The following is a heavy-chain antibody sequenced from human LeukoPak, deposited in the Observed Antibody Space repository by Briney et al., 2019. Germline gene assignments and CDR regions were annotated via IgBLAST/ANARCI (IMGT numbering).Heavy chain of an antibody. CDR3: AKTMVRGVEYYYGMDV. V-gene: IGHV4-59*08. CDR2: IYYSGST. J-gene: IGHJ6*02. D-gene: IGHD3-10*01. CDR1: GGSISSYY. Sequence: SETLSLTCTVSGGSISSYYWSWIRQPPGKGLEWIGYIYYSGSTNYNPFLKSRVTISVDTSKNQFSLKLSSVTAADTAVYYCAKTMVRGVEYYYGMDVWGQGTTVTVSS.